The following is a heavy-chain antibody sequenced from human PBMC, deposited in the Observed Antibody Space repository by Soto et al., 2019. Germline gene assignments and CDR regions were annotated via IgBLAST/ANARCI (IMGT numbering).Heavy chain of an antibody. CDR2: INHSGRV. J-gene: IGHJ5*01. Sequence: WTWIRQSPGKGLEWIGDINHSGRVNYSPSLKSRVTISLDTSKNQLSLTLSAVTAADTAMYYCSTRAYDTNGYYRFDPWGQGTLVTVSS. V-gene: IGHV4-34*01. CDR3: STRAYDTNGYYRFDP. D-gene: IGHD3-22*01.